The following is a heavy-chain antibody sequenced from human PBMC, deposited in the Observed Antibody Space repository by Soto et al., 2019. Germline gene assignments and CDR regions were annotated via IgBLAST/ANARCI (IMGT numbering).Heavy chain of an antibody. CDR2: IYWDDDK. CDR3: ARPNCSGGSCPFDY. Sequence: QITLKESGPTLVKPTQTLTLTCTFSGFSLSTSGVGVGWIRQPPGKALEWLALIYWDDDKRYSPSLKSRLTITKETSKNQVVLTMTNMDPVDTATYYCARPNCSGGSCPFDYWGQGTLVTVSS. D-gene: IGHD2-15*01. CDR1: GFSLSTSGVG. V-gene: IGHV2-5*02. J-gene: IGHJ4*02.